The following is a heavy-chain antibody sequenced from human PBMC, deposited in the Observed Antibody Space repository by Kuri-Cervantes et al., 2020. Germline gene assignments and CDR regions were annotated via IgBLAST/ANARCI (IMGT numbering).Heavy chain of an antibody. CDR1: GFTFSSYA. J-gene: IGHJ6*03. Sequence: GGSLRLSCAASGFTFSSYAMSWVRQAPGKGLEWVSVIYSGGSTYYADSVKGRFTISRDNSKNRLYLQMNSLRAEDTAVYYCARDGGYDFYYMDVWGKGTTVTVSS. CDR2: IYSGGST. CDR3: ARDGGYDFYYMDV. V-gene: IGHV3-66*02.